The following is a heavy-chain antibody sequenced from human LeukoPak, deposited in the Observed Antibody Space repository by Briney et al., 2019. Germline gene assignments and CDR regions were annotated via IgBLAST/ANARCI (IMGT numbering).Heavy chain of an antibody. D-gene: IGHD3-22*01. CDR2: VNSDGSST. CDR3: ARGGMYDSYYFFYMDV. V-gene: IGHV3-74*01. CDR1: GFTFSSYW. Sequence: GGSLRLSCAASGFTFSSYWMHWVRQAPGKGLVWVSRVNSDGSSTTYADSVKGRFTISRDNAKNTLYLQMNSLRAEDTAVYYCARGGMYDSYYFFYMDVWGKGTTVTVSS. J-gene: IGHJ6*03.